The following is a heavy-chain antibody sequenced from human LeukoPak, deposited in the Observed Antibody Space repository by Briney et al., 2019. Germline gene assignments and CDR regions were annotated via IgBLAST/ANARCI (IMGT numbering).Heavy chain of an antibody. V-gene: IGHV1-2*02. CDR1: GYTFTDYY. J-gene: IGHJ4*02. D-gene: IGHD4-17*01. CDR2: INPNSGGT. Sequence: GASVKVSCKTSGYTFTDYYIHWVRQAPGQGLEWMGWINPNSGGTKFGQKFQGRVTMTRDTSISTAYMEVSRLRYEDTAVYYCASQPRWDYGDFFDYWGQGMLVTVSS. CDR3: ASQPRWDYGDFFDY.